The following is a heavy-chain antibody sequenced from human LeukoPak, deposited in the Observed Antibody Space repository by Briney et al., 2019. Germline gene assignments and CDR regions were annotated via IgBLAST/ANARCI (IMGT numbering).Heavy chain of an antibody. CDR1: GLTFSSYA. V-gene: IGHV3-23*01. D-gene: IGHD3-22*01. Sequence: GGSLRLSCAASGLTFSSYAMSWVRQAPGKGLEWVSAISGSGGSTYYADSVKGRFTISRDNSKITLYLQMNSLRAEDTAVYYCARQKYYYDSSGYGAFDYWGQGTLVTVSS. J-gene: IGHJ4*02. CDR3: ARQKYYYDSSGYGAFDY. CDR2: ISGSGGST.